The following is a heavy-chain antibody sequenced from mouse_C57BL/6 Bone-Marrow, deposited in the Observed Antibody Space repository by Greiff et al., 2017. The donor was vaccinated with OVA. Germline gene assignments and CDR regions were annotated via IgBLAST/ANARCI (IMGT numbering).Heavy chain of an antibody. CDR1: GYSFTGYY. CDR3: ARWGYYGSSYRYYAMDY. CDR2: IYPYNGVS. J-gene: IGHJ4*01. V-gene: IGHV1-31*01. Sequence: DVKLVESGPELVKPGASVKISCKASGYSFTGYYMHWVKQSHGNILDWIGYIYPYNGVSSYNQKFKGKATLTVDKSSSTAYMELRSLTSEDSAVYYCARWGYYGSSYRYYAMDYWGQGTSVTVSS. D-gene: IGHD1-1*01.